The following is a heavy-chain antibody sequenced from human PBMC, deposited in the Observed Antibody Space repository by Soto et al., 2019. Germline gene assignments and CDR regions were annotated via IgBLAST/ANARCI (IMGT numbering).Heavy chain of an antibody. Sequence: RLEWMGWISGDSGNTKYSPKLQDRVTITRDTSASTAYMELSSLRSEDTALYYCARDGVAAGNINFDYWGQGTLFTVS. J-gene: IGHJ4*01. CDR3: ARDGVAAGNINFDY. V-gene: IGHV1-3*01. D-gene: IGHD6-19*01. CDR2: ISGDSGNT.